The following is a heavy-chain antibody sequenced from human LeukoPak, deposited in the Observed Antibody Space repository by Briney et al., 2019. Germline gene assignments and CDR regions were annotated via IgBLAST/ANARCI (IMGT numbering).Heavy chain of an antibody. D-gene: IGHD3-3*01. V-gene: IGHV4-34*01. CDR1: GGSVSGYY. CDR2: ISHRGRT. J-gene: IGHJ4*02. CDR3: ARVPLRFLEPFDY. Sequence: PETLSLTCAAYGGSVSGYYWSWIRQPPEKGLEWIGEISHRGRTHYTPSLQSRVTMSVDTSKNQFALNLNSVTAADTAVYYCARVPLRFLEPFDYWGQGILVTVSS.